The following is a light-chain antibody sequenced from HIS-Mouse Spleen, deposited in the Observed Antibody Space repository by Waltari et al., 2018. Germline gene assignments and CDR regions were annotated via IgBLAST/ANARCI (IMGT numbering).Light chain of an antibody. CDR3: QVWDSSSDHVE. Sequence: SYVLTQPPSVSVAPGKTARITCGGNNIGSESVHWYQQKPGQAPVLVVYVDSDRPSGIPGRLAGSKSGNTATRAISRVEAGDEADYYCQVWDSSSDHVEFGGGTKLTVL. J-gene: IGLJ2*01. V-gene: IGLV3-21*03. CDR2: VDS. CDR1: NIGSES.